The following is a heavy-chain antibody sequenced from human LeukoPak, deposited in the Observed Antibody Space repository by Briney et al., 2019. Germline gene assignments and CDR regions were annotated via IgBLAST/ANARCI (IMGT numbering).Heavy chain of an antibody. V-gene: IGHV1-2*02. Sequence: ASVKVSCKASGYTFTGYYMRWVRQAPGQGLEWMGWINPNSGGTNYAQKFQGRVTMTRDTSISTAYMELSRLRSDDTAVYYCARGHSYSSGWYGNWFDPWGQGTLVTVSS. CDR3: ARGHSYSSGWYGNWFDP. D-gene: IGHD6-19*01. J-gene: IGHJ5*02. CDR1: GYTFTGYY. CDR2: INPNSGGT.